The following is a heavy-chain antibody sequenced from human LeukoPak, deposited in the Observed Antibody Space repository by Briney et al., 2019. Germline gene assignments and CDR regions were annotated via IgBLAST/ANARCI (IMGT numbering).Heavy chain of an antibody. CDR1: GFTFSSYS. D-gene: IGHD6-25*01. J-gene: IGHJ5*02. CDR2: ISGSSTTI. Sequence: GGSLRLSCAASGFTFSSYSMNWVRQAPGKGLEWVSYISGSSTTIYYVDSVKGRFTISRDNAKNSLYLQMNSLRAEDTAVYYCAREPAAAGKNWFDPWGQGTLVTVSS. CDR3: AREPAAAGKNWFDP. V-gene: IGHV3-48*04.